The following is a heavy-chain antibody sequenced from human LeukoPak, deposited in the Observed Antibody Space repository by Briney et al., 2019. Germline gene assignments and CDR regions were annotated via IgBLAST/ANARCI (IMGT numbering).Heavy chain of an antibody. CDR2: IYYSGST. Sequence: SETLSLTCTVSGGSISSYYWSWIRQPPGKGLEWIGYIYYSGSTNYNPSLKSRVTISVDTSKNQFSLKLSSVTAADTAVYYCARVSFDYGDLYFDYWGQGTLVTVSS. V-gene: IGHV4-59*01. J-gene: IGHJ4*02. CDR3: ARVSFDYGDLYFDY. CDR1: GGSISSYY. D-gene: IGHD4-17*01.